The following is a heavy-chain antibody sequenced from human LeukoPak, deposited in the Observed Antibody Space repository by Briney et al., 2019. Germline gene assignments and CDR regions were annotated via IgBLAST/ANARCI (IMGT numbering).Heavy chain of an antibody. CDR3: ARDRRREQLHAFDI. Sequence: SETLSLTCTVCGGSITSNFWSWLRQPPGQGLQWVAYTHYSDHTYYNPSLKSRVTISVDTSKNQLSLMLSSVSAADTAVYYCARDRRREQLHAFDIWGQGTMVTVSS. D-gene: IGHD1/OR15-1a*01. J-gene: IGHJ3*02. CDR1: GGSITSNF. CDR2: THYSDHT. V-gene: IGHV4-59*01.